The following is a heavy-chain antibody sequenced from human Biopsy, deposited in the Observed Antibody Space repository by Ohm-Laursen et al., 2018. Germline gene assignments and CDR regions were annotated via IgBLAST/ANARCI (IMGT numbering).Heavy chain of an antibody. J-gene: IGHJ6*02. V-gene: IGHV3-21*01. Sequence: GSLRLSCVASGFSVSSYDMNWVRQAPGKGLDWISYISETSSHIYDADSLRGRFTVARDIAKNSLYLQLNSLRVEDTAVYYCARDSSRRAREGGMDVWGQGTTVTVSS. D-gene: IGHD6-6*01. CDR2: ISETSSHI. CDR3: ARDSSRRAREGGMDV. CDR1: GFSVSSYD.